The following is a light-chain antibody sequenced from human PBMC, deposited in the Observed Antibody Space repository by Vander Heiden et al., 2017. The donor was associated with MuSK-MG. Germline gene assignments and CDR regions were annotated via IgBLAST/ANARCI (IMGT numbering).Light chain of an antibody. J-gene: IGKJ2*01. Sequence: SSLSPLVTPGETAPTSFRGRQTLLHSEGYNYLDWYLQKPGQSPQLLIYFVSSRATGVPDRFSGSGSGTDFTLKISRVEAEDVGVYYCQQDIKTLDTFGRGTKVEIK. CDR1: QTLLHSEGYNY. CDR2: FVS. CDR3: QQDIKTLDT. V-gene: IGKV2-28*01.